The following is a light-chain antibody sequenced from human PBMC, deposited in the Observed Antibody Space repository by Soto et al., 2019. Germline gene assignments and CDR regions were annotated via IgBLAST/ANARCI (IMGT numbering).Light chain of an antibody. V-gene: IGLV2-14*01. J-gene: IGLJ1*01. CDR2: EVT. Sequence: SVLNQPASVSGSPGQSITISCTGTSSDVGGYNYVSWYQQHPGKAPKLVIYEVTDRPSGVSDRFSGSKSGNTASLTISGLQPEDEADYYCSSYTSSSLYVFGTGTKVTVL. CDR1: SSDVGGYNY. CDR3: SSYTSSSLYV.